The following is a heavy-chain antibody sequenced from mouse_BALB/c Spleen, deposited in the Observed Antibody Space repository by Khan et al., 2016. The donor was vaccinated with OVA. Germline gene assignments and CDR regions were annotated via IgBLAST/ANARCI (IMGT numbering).Heavy chain of an antibody. CDR2: ITYSGST. CDR1: GYSITSDYA. D-gene: IGHD1-1*01. Sequence: VQLKESGPGLVKPSQSLSLTCTVTGYSITSDYAWNWIRQLPGNKLEWMGYITYSGSTSYNPSLKSRISITRNTSKNQFFLQLSSVTTEDTATYYCARSGTITTVVATDLDYWGQGTPLTVSS. CDR3: ARSGTITTVVATDLDY. V-gene: IGHV3-2*02. J-gene: IGHJ2*01.